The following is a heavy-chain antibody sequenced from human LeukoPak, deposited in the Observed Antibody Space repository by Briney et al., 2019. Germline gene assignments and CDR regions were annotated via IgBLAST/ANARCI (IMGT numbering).Heavy chain of an antibody. Sequence: SQTLSLTCAISGDSVSSNSGAWHWIRQSPSRGLEWLGRTFYRSKWYNEYGESVKSRLTINPDTSKNQFSLQLNSVTPEDTAVYYCARDCGGTYGSYYFDYWGQGALVTVPS. CDR3: ARDCGGTYGSYYFDY. CDR1: GDSVSSNSGA. V-gene: IGHV6-1*01. J-gene: IGHJ4*02. CDR2: TFYRSKWYN. D-gene: IGHD2-21*01.